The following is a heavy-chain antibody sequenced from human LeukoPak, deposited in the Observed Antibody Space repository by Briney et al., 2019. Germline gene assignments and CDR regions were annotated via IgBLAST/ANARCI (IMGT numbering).Heavy chain of an antibody. CDR1: GFTFSSYA. V-gene: IGHV3-30-3*01. CDR3: ARDLGIGGYSYGVDY. Sequence: PGGSLRLSCAASGFTFSSYAMHWVRQAPGKGLEWVAVISYDGSNKYYADSVKGRFTISRDNSKNTLYLQMNSLRAGDTAVYYCARDLGIGGYSYGVDYWGQGTLVTVSS. D-gene: IGHD5-18*01. J-gene: IGHJ4*02. CDR2: ISYDGSNK.